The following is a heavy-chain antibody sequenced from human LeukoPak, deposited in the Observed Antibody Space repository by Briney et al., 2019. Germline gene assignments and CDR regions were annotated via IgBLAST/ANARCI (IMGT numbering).Heavy chain of an antibody. CDR1: GFTFSSYE. J-gene: IGHJ4*02. D-gene: IGHD3-22*01. CDR2: ISSSGSTI. Sequence: PGGSLRLSCGASGFTFSSYEMNWVRQARGRGLEGVSYISSSGSTIYYADSVKGRFTISRDNAKNSLYLQMNSLRVEDTAVYYCARLRVVIKGWGQGTLVTVSS. CDR3: ARLRVVIKG. V-gene: IGHV3-48*03.